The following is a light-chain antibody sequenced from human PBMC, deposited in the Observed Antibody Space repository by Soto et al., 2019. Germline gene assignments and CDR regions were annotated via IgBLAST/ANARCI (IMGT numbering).Light chain of an antibody. J-gene: IGKJ2*01. Sequence: EIVLTQSPGTLSLSPGDRATLSCRASQSVTRSYLAWYQQKPGQAPSLLIYGTSSRATGIPDRYSGSVAGTDYTLTISRLEPEDFAVYHCQQYGSSPPMYIFRQGTKLEIK. V-gene: IGKV3-20*01. CDR3: QQYGSSPPMYI. CDR1: QSVTRSY. CDR2: GTS.